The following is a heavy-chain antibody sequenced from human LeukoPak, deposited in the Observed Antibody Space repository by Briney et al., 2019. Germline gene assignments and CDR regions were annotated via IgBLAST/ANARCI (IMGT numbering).Heavy chain of an antibody. CDR2: IYYNGST. CDR1: GGSISSHY. J-gene: IGHJ4*02. Sequence: SETLSLTCAVYGGSISSHYWSWIRQPPGKELEWIGYIYYNGSTNYNPSLKSRVTISVDTSKSQFSLKLRSVTAADTAVYYCARKRSPIYFDSWGQGTLVTVSS. V-gene: IGHV4-59*11. CDR3: ARKRSPIYFDS.